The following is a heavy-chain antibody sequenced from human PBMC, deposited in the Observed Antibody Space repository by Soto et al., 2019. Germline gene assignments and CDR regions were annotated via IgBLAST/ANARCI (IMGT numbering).Heavy chain of an antibody. CDR3: AREEYCSGGSCYSGRGAFDI. Sequence: SETLSLTCTVSGGSISSGGYYWSWIRQHPGKGLDWIGYIYHSGSTYYNPSLKSRVTISVYTSKNQFSLKLSSVTAADTAVYYCAREEYCSGGSCYSGRGAFDIWGEGTMVTGSS. V-gene: IGHV4-31*03. J-gene: IGHJ3*02. D-gene: IGHD2-15*01. CDR2: IYHSGST. CDR1: GGSISSGGYY.